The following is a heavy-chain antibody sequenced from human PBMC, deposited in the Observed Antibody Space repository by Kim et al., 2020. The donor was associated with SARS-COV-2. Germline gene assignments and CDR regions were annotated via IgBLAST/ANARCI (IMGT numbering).Heavy chain of an antibody. D-gene: IGHD5-12*01. CDR1: GFTFSSYD. Sequence: GGSLRLSCAASGFTFSSYDMNWVRQATGKGLEWVSAIGTAGDTYYPGSVKGRFTISRENAKNSLYLQMNSLRAGDTAVYYCARISGGYDFWYFDLWGRGTLVTVSS. V-gene: IGHV3-13*01. J-gene: IGHJ2*01. CDR2: IGTAGDT. CDR3: ARISGGYDFWYFDL.